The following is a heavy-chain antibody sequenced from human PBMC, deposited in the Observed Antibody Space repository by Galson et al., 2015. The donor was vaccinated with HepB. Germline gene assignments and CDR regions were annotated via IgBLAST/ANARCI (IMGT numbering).Heavy chain of an antibody. Sequence: FVFSRHGMHWARQAPGKGLEWVAVVWYDGTKQYYSGSVEGRFTISRDNSKNMVYLQMNSLRVEDTAVYYCWMIGTDFDYWGQGTLVTVSS. CDR3: WMIGTDFDY. J-gene: IGHJ4*02. CDR1: FVFSRHG. CDR2: VWYDGTKQ. D-gene: IGHD2-21*01. V-gene: IGHV3-33*01.